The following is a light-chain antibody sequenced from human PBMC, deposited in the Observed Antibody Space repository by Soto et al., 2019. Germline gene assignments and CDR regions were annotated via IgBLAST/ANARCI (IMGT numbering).Light chain of an antibody. Sequence: DIPMTQFPPTLSASIGDRVTITCRASQTISSSLAWYQQKPGKAPKLLIYKASTLETGVPSSFSGSGSGTEFTLTISSLQPDDFATYYCQQYDSYSPYTFGQGTRLELK. V-gene: IGKV1-5*03. CDR2: KAS. CDR1: QTISSS. CDR3: QQYDSYSPYT. J-gene: IGKJ2*01.